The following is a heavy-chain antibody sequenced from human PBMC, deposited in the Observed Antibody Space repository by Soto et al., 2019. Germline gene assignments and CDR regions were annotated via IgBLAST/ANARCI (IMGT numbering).Heavy chain of an antibody. Sequence: GASVKVSCKASGYTFTSYGISWVRQAPGQGLEWMGWISAYNGNTNYAQKLQGRVTMTTDTSTSTAYMELRSLRSDDTAVYYCAGVFGLEPAAEGVSCSAPGGEGTLVTFPS. V-gene: IGHV1-18*01. CDR3: AGVFGLEPAAEGVSCSAP. D-gene: IGHD2-2*01. CDR2: ISAYNGNT. J-gene: IGHJ4*02. CDR1: GYTFTSYG.